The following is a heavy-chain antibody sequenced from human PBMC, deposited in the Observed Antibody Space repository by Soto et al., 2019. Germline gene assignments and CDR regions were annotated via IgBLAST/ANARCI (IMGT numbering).Heavy chain of an antibody. J-gene: IGHJ6*02. V-gene: IGHV1-69*13. CDR2: IIPIFGTA. Sequence: ASVKVSCKASGGTFSSYAISWVRQAPGQGLEWMGGIIPIFGTANYAQKFQGRVTITADESTSTAYMELSSLRSEDTAVYYGATFLRFTAGYYYYYALNGWGQGTTVTVSS. CDR1: GGTFSSYA. D-gene: IGHD6-19*01. CDR3: ATFLRFTAGYYYYYALNG.